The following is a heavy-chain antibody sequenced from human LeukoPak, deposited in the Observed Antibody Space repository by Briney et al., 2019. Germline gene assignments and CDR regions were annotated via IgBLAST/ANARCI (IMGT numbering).Heavy chain of an antibody. CDR3: AAESIAAAGTFDP. V-gene: IGHV1-18*01. CDR1: GYTFISSG. CDR2: ISVYNGNT. Sequence: ASVKVSCKASGYTFISSGISWVRQAPGQGLEWVGWISVYNGNTNFAQKLQGRVTMTTDTSTSTAYMELRSLRSDDTAVYYCAAESIAAAGTFDPWGQGTLVTVSS. J-gene: IGHJ5*02. D-gene: IGHD6-13*01.